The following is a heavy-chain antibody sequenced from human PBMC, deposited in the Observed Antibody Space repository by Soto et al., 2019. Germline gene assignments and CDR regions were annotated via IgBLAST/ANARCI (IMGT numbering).Heavy chain of an antibody. V-gene: IGHV4-59*01. CDR3: ARNYYSDSSGYSYYFDY. D-gene: IGHD3-22*01. CDR2: IHYSGTT. Sequence: SETLSLTCTVSGGSISNYYWSWIRQPPGKGLEWIGCIHYSGTTNYNPSLKSRVTISVDTSNNQFSLKLSSVTAADTAVYYCARNYYSDSSGYSYYFDYWGQGTLVTVYS. J-gene: IGHJ4*02. CDR1: GGSISNYY.